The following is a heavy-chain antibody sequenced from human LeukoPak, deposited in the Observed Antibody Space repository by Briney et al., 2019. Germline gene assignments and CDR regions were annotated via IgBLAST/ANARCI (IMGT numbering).Heavy chain of an antibody. J-gene: IGHJ4*02. V-gene: IGHV4-39*01. D-gene: IGHD1-26*01. CDR2: IYYSGST. CDR1: GGSISSSSYY. CDR3: ARPSGSYGGFDY. Sequence: SETLSLTCTVSGGSISSSSYYWGWIRQPPGKGLEWIGSIYYSGSTYYNPSLKSRVTISVDTSKNQFSLKLSSVTAADTAVYYCARPSGSYGGFDYWGQGTLVTVSS.